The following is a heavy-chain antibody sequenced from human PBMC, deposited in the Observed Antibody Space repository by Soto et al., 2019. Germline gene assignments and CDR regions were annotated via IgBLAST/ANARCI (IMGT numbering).Heavy chain of an antibody. CDR1: VCTFSSYA. CDR2: ISGSGGST. CDR3: AKEGKSGYSYGTYFEY. Sequence: PVGSLRLSCASSVCTFSSYAMSCVRHSPGKGLEWVSAISGSGGSTYYADSVKGRFTISRDNSKNTLYLQMNSLRAEDTAVYYCAKEGKSGYSYGTYFEYWGQGTLVSVSS. V-gene: IGHV3-23*01. J-gene: IGHJ4*02. D-gene: IGHD5-18*01.